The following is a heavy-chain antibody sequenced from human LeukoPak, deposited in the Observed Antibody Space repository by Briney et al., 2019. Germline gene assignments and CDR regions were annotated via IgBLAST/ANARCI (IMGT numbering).Heavy chain of an antibody. V-gene: IGHV5-51*01. CDR1: GYSFASYW. D-gene: IGHD2-21*02. J-gene: IGHJ5*02. Sequence: PGESLKISCKASGYSFASYWIGWVRQMPGKGLEWMGVIYPGDSTTLYSPSFQGRVTISADKSITTAYLQWSSLKASDTAMCYCARGDIVVVTATQGYNWFDAWGQGTLVTVSS. CDR2: IYPGDSTT. CDR3: ARGDIVVVTATQGYNWFDA.